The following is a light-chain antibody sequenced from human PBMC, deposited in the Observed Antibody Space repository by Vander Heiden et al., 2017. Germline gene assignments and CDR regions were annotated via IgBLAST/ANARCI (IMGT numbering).Light chain of an antibody. CDR1: RSISRN. CDR3: QQYNNWPPSWT. CDR2: GAS. Sequence: EIVMTQSPATLSVSPGHRATLSCSASRSISRNVAWYQQKPGQAPRLLIYGASARATGVTDRFSGSGSGTEFTLTISSLQSVDSAVYFCQQYNNWPPSWTFGQGTKVEV. V-gene: IGKV3-15*01. J-gene: IGKJ1*01.